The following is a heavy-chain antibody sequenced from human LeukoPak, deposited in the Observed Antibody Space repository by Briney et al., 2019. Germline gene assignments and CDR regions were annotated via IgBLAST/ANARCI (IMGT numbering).Heavy chain of an antibody. CDR1: GFIFSSYA. D-gene: IGHD5-18*01. J-gene: IGHJ4*02. CDR2: ISGSGGST. V-gene: IGHV3-23*01. Sequence: GGSLRLSCAASGFIFSSYAMSWVRQAPGKGLEWVSAISGSGGSTYYADSVKGRFTISRDNSKNTLYLQMNSLRAEDTAVYYCANLSAGYSYGYREAYYFDYWGQGTLVTVSS. CDR3: ANLSAGYSYGYREAYYFDY.